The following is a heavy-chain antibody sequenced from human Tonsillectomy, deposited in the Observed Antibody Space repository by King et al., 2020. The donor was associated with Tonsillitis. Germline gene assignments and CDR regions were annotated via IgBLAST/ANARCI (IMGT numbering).Heavy chain of an antibody. CDR3: AKEYNGFDI. Sequence: VQLVESGGGLVQPGRSLRLSCAASGFSFDDYGMHWVRQAPGKGLEWVSGISWNSESIGYADSVKGRFTISRDNAKNSLHLQMNSLRAEDTAFYYCAKEYNGFDIWGQGTMVTVSS. V-gene: IGHV3-9*01. CDR2: ISWNSESI. D-gene: IGHD1-14*01. CDR1: GFSFDDYG. J-gene: IGHJ3*02.